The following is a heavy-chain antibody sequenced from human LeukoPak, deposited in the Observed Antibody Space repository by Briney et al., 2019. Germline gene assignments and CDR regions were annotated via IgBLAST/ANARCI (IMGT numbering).Heavy chain of an antibody. CDR1: AFTFSGYT. CDR2: IWYDGSNK. V-gene: IGHV3-33*08. J-gene: IGHJ4*02. D-gene: IGHD2-15*01. Sequence: GGSLRLSCAVSAFTFSGYTMNWVRQAPGKGLEWVALIWYDGSNKYYADSVKGRFTISRDNSKNTVYLQMNSLRAEDTAVYSCARELSPVVKYSSDSWGQGTQVTVSS. CDR3: ARELSPVVKYSSDS.